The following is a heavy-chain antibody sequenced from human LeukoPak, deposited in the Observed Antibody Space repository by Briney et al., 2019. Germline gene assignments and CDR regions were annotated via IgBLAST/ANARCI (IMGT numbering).Heavy chain of an antibody. CDR2: IYPGDSDT. CDR3: ARRYHYDSSGPGFDY. CDR1: GSRFTSYW. V-gene: IGHV5-51*01. J-gene: IGHJ4*02. D-gene: IGHD3-22*01. Sequence: GESLKISCKGSGSRFTSYWIGWVRPLPGKGLEWMGIIYPGDSDTSYSPSFQGQVTISADKSISTAYLQWSSLKASDTAMYYCARRYHYDSSGPGFDYWGQGTLVTVSS.